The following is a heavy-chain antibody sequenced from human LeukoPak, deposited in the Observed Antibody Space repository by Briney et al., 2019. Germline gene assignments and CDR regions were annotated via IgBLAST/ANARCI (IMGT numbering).Heavy chain of an antibody. Sequence: GGSLRLSCAASGFPFGSYAMTWVRRAPGKGLESVSGITDGADTYYADSVKGRFTISRDNSQNTVHLQMDNLRADDTAVYYCAKVDYWSPENYLDSWGQGTLVTLSS. D-gene: IGHD1-1*01. CDR1: GFPFGSYA. J-gene: IGHJ4*02. V-gene: IGHV3-23*01. CDR2: ITDGADT. CDR3: AKVDYWSPENYLDS.